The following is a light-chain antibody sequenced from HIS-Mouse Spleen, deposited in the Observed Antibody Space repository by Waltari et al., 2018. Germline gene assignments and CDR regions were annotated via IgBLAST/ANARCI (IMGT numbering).Light chain of an antibody. CDR1: SSYIGSNS. J-gene: IGLJ3*02. CDR3: AAWDDSLSGPV. V-gene: IGLV1-47*01. CDR2: RNN. Sequence: QSVLTQPPSASGTPGQRVTISCSGSSSYIGSNSVHWYQQLPGPAPKLLICRNNQRPSGVPDRFSGSKSGTSASLAISGLRSEDEADYYCAAWDDSLSGPVFGGGTKLTVL.